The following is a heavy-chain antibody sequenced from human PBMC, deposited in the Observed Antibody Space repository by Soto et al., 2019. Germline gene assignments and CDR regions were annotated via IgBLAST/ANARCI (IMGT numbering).Heavy chain of an antibody. V-gene: IGHV4-34*01. Sequence: QVQLQQWGAGLLKPSETLSLTCAVYGGSFSGYYWSWIRQPPGKGLEWIGEINQSGSTNYNPSLKSRVTISVDTSKYQFSLKLSSETAADTAVYYCARTYSSSWSPFDYWGQGTLVTVSS. CDR3: ARTYSSSWSPFDY. CDR2: INQSGST. D-gene: IGHD6-13*01. CDR1: GGSFSGYY. J-gene: IGHJ4*02.